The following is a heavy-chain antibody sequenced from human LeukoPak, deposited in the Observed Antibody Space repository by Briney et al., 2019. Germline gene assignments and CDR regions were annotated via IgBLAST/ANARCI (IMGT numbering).Heavy chain of an antibody. D-gene: IGHD3-10*01. J-gene: IGHJ4*02. Sequence: SETLSLTCAVYGGSFSGYYWSWIRQPPGKGLDWIGLIYTSGSTNYNPSLKSRVTMSVDTSKNQFSLKLSSVTAADTALYYCARGFYGSGSYPLDYWGQGTLVTVSS. CDR3: ARGFYGSGSYPLDY. V-gene: IGHV4-59*10. CDR1: GGSFSGYY. CDR2: IYTSGST.